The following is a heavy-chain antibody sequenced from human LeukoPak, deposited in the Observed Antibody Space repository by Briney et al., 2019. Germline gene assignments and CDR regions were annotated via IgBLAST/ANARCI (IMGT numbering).Heavy chain of an antibody. Sequence: SETLSLTCAVYGGSFSGYYWSWIRQPPGKGLEWIGEINHSGSTNYNPSLKSRVTISVDTSKNQFSLKLSFVTAADTAVYYCARSGIAGDYFDYWGQGTLVTVSS. D-gene: IGHD6-13*01. V-gene: IGHV4-34*01. J-gene: IGHJ4*02. CDR1: GGSFSGYY. CDR3: ARSGIAGDYFDY. CDR2: INHSGST.